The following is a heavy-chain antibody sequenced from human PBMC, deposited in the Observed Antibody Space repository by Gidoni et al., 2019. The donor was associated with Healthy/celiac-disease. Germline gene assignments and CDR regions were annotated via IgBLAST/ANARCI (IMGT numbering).Heavy chain of an antibody. J-gene: IGHJ6*02. V-gene: IGHV4-4*02. D-gene: IGHD6-13*01. Sequence: QVQLQESGPGLVKPSRTLSLTCAVSGGSISSSNWWSWVRQPPGKGLEWIGEIHNSGSTTYNPSLKSRVTISVDKSKNQFSLKLSSVTAADTAVYYCARGVGAAGTYYYYGMDVWGQGTTVTVSS. CDR2: IHNSGST. CDR3: ARGVGAAGTYYYYGMDV. CDR1: GGSISSSNW.